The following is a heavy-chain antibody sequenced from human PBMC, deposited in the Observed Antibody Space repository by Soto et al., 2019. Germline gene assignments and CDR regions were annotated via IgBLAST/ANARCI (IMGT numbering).Heavy chain of an antibody. CDR1: GFSLSSVGVG. D-gene: IGHD2-15*01. V-gene: IGHV2-5*02. CDR2: IYWDDDK. CDR3: AHPVEANAFDI. Sequence: QITLKESGPTLERPTQTLTLTCSFSGFSLSSVGVGVGWIRQPPGKALEWLALIYWDDDKRYSPSLKSRLTITKDTSKNQVVLTMTNMDPVDTATYYCAHPVEANAFDIWGQGTMVTVSS. J-gene: IGHJ3*02.